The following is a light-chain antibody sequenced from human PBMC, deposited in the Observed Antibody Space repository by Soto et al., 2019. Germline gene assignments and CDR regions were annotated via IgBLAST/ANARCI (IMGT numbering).Light chain of an antibody. Sequence: DIQMTQSPAPLSASVGAIVTISCRASQSISSWVAWYQQKPGQAPKFLIYKASSLESGVPERFRGSGSGKEFTLTINRLHPDQFATYCCQQHDSYPLTCGGGTKVEIK. CDR2: KAS. J-gene: IGKJ4*02. V-gene: IGKV1-5*03. CDR1: QSISSW. CDR3: QQHDSYPLT.